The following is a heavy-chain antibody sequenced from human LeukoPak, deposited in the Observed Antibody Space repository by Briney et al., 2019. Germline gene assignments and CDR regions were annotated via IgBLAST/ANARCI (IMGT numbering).Heavy chain of an antibody. CDR2: IKQDGSEK. Sequence: PGGSLRLSCAASGFTITEYDMSWVRQAPGKGLEWVATIKQDGSEKHSLDSVKGRFTISRDNAENPLYLQMNSLRAEDTAVYSCARSRGWYLDLWGRGTQVTVSS. V-gene: IGHV3-7*01. J-gene: IGHJ2*01. CDR3: ARSRGWYLDL. CDR1: GFTITEYD.